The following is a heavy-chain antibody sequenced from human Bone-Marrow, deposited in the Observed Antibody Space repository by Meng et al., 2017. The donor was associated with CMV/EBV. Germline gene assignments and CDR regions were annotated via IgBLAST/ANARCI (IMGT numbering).Heavy chain of an antibody. Sequence: GESLKISCAASGFTFSSYDMHWVRQATGKGLEWVSAIGTAGDTYYPGSVKGRFTISRENAKNSLYLQMNSMRAGDTAVYYCARIHYYYGMDVWGQGTTVTVCS. V-gene: IGHV3-13*01. CDR3: ARIHYYYGMDV. CDR2: IGTAGDT. CDR1: GFTFSSYD. J-gene: IGHJ6*02.